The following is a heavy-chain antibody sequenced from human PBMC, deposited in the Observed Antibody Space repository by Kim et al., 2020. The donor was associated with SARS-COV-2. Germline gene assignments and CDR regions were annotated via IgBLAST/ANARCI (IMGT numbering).Heavy chain of an antibody. CDR1: GFTFSSYS. V-gene: IGHV3-48*02. CDR2: ISSSSSTI. J-gene: IGHJ5*02. CDR3: ARDLNPLYYYGSGSYHWFDP. Sequence: GGSLRLSCAASGFTFSSYSMNWVRQAPGKGLEWVSYISSSSSTIYYADSVKGRFTISRDNAKNSLYLQMNSLRDEDTAVYYCARDLNPLYYYGSGSYHWFDPWGQGTLVTVSS. D-gene: IGHD3-10*01.